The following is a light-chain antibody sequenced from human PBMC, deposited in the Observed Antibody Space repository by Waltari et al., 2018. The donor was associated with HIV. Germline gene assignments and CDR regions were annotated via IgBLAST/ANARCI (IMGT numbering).Light chain of an antibody. CDR3: QQYNNWPQT. CDR1: QSLSSN. Sequence: EIVMTQSPATLSVSPGERATLSCRASQSLSSNLAWYQQKPGQGSRLLIYGASTRATGIPARFSGSGSGTEFTLTISSLQSEDFAVYYCQQYNNWPQTFGQGTKVEIK. CDR2: GAS. J-gene: IGKJ1*01. V-gene: IGKV3-15*01.